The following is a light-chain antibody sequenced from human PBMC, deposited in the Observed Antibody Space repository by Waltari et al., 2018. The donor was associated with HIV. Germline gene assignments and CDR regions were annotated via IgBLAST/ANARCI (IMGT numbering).Light chain of an antibody. Sequence: QSALTQPPSASGSPEQSVTLSCTGTRSDIGNYAYVSWYQQHPVTAPKLLIYEVDKRPSGVPDRFSGSKSGDTASLTVSGLQAEDEADYYCASYGGRNNRVLFGGGTRLTVL. V-gene: IGLV2-8*01. CDR1: RSDIGNYAY. CDR2: EVD. J-gene: IGLJ2*01. CDR3: ASYGGRNNRVL.